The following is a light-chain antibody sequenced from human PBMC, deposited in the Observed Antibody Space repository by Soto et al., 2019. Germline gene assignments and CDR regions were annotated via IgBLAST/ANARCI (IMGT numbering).Light chain of an antibody. CDR2: GAS. V-gene: IGKV3-15*01. CDR1: QSVSSN. J-gene: IGKJ1*01. CDR3: QHYHNWPPWT. Sequence: EIVMTQSPSTLSVSPGEIATLSCRHSQSVSSNLAWYQQRPGQAPRLLVYGASTRATGIPARFNGSGSGTEFTLTISSLQSEDFAVYYCQHYHNWPPWTFGQGTKVDIK.